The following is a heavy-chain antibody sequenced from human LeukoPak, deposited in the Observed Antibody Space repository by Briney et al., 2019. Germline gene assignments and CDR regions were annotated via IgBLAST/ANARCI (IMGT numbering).Heavy chain of an antibody. CDR2: INHSGST. J-gene: IGHJ6*02. V-gene: IGHV4-34*01. CDR3: ASTSGYYYYYYGMDV. CDR1: GGSFSGYY. D-gene: IGHD3-22*01. Sequence: SETLSLTCAVYGGSFSGYYWSWIRQPPGKGLEWIGEINHSGSTNYNPSLKGRVTISVDTSKNQFSLKLSSVTAADTAVYYCASTSGYYYYYYGMDVWGQGTTVTVSS.